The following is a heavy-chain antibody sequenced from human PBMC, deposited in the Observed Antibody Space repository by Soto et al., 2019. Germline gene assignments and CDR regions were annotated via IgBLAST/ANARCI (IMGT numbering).Heavy chain of an antibody. CDR2: ITYDGSFQ. CDR1: GFNFDNYG. V-gene: IGHV3-30*18. D-gene: IGHD1-7*01. J-gene: IGHJ4*02. CDR3: AKDRVGGTFYTPLGF. Sequence: PGGSLRLSCQASGFNFDNYGMHWVRQAPGKGLEWVAVITYDGSFQYYADSVKGRFTISRDNSKNTLFLHLNTLKPEDTAVYHCAKDRVGGTFYTPLGFWGQGXLVTVYS.